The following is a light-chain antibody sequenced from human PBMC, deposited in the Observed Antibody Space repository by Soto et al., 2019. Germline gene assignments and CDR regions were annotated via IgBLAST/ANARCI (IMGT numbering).Light chain of an antibody. Sequence: EIVLTQSPGTLSLSPGERATLSCRASQSVSSSYLAWYQQKPGQAPRLLIYGASSRATGIPDRFSGSGSGTDFNLTIRRLEPEDFAVYYCQQYGSSPLTFGGGTRWIS. CDR2: GAS. V-gene: IGKV3-20*01. J-gene: IGKJ4*01. CDR3: QQYGSSPLT. CDR1: QSVSSSY.